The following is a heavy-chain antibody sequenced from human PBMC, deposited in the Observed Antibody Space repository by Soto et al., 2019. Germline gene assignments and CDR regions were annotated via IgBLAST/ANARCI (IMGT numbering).Heavy chain of an antibody. Sequence: QVHLQESGPGLVKPSETLSLTCTVSGGYISGYYWSWIRQPPTKQLDWIGYIHHNGSTTYNPSLKSRVAISVDTSKNQVSLKLSSVTAADTAVYYCARGVRELPYWGQGTLVTVSS. CDR2: IHHNGST. J-gene: IGHJ4*02. V-gene: IGHV4-59*01. CDR3: ARGVRELPY. CDR1: GGYISGYY. D-gene: IGHD1-26*01.